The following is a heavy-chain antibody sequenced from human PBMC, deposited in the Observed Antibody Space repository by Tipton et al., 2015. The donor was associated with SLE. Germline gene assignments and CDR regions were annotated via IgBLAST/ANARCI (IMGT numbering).Heavy chain of an antibody. V-gene: IGHV4-39*07. J-gene: IGHJ6*03. CDR2: IYYGRST. CDR3: ARGLPGPYYYYYYMDV. Sequence: TLSLTCTVSGGSISSSSYYWGWIRQPPGKGLEWIGSIYYGRSTYYNPSLESRVTMSIDTSKNQFSLKLSSVTAADTAVYYCARGLPGPYYYYYYMDVWGKGTTVTVSS. CDR1: GGSISSSSYY.